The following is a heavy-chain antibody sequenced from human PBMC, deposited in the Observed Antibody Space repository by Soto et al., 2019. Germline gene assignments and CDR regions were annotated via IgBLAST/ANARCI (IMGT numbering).Heavy chain of an antibody. D-gene: IGHD3-3*01. J-gene: IGHJ6*02. V-gene: IGHV1-69*13. CDR2: IIPIFGTA. Sequence: ASVKVSCKVSGYTLTELSMHWVRQAPGKGLEWMGGIIPIFGTANYAQKFQGRVTITADESTSTAYMELSSLRSEDTAVYYCAKDPTYYDFWSGYQYYYYYGMDVWGQGTTVTVSS. CDR1: GYTLTELS. CDR3: AKDPTYYDFWSGYQYYYYYGMDV.